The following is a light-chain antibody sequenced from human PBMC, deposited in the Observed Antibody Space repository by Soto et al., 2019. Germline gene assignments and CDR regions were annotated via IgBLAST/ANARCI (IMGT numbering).Light chain of an antibody. J-gene: IGKJ4*01. CDR1: QSVSSN. CDR3: QQYDNWHPLT. CDR2: GAS. V-gene: IGKV3D-15*01. Sequence: EVLMTQSPATLSLSPGERATLSCRASQSVSSNLAWYQQRRGQAPRLLIYGASSRATGIPARFSGSGSGTEFTLTISSLQSEDFAVYYCQQYDNWHPLTFGGGIKVEIK.